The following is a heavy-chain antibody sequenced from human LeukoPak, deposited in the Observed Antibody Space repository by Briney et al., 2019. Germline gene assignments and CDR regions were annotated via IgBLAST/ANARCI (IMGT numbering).Heavy chain of an antibody. J-gene: IGHJ3*02. V-gene: IGHV3-30*18. CDR1: GFTFSSYG. CDR3: AKVLSGLRYFDWLSDAFDI. D-gene: IGHD3-9*01. CDR2: VSYDGSNK. Sequence: GGSLRLSCAASGFTFSSYGMHWVRQAPGKGLEWVAVVSYDGSNKYYAYSVKGRFTISRDNSKNTLYLQMNSLRAEDTAVYYCAKVLSGLRYFDWLSDAFDIWGQGTMVTVSS.